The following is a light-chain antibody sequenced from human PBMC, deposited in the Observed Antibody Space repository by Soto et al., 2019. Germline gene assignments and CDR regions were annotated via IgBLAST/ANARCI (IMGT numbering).Light chain of an antibody. CDR1: QSVLYSSNNQNS. V-gene: IGKV4-1*01. J-gene: IGKJ2*01. Sequence: DIVMTQSPDSLAVSLGERATINCKSSQSVLYSSNNQNSLAWYQQKPGQPPKLLIYWASTRESGVPDRFRGSGSGTDFTLTISILQAEDVAVYYGQQYYSSPYTFGQGTKLEIK. CDR3: QQYYSSPYT. CDR2: WAS.